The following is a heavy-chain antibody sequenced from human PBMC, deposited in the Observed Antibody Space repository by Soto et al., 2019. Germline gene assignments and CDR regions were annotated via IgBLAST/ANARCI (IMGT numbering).Heavy chain of an antibody. V-gene: IGHV2-5*02. J-gene: IGHJ5*02. D-gene: IGHD3-22*01. Sequence: SGPTLVNPTQTLTLTCTFSGFSLSTSGVGVGWIRQPPGKALEWLALIYWDDDKRYSPSLKSRLTITKDPSKNQVVLTMTNMDPVDTATYYCAHSLIGYYYGSSGSNWFDPWGQGTLVTVSS. CDR1: GFSLSTSGVG. CDR3: AHSLIGYYYGSSGSNWFDP. CDR2: IYWDDDK.